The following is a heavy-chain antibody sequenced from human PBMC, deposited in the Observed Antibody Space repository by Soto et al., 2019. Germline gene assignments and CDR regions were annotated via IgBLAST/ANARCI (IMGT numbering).Heavy chain of an antibody. Sequence: QVQLQESGPGLVKPSETLSLTCTVSGGSISSYYWSWIRQPPGKGLAWIGNIYYSGSTNYNPSLKSRVTISVDTSKNQFSLKLSSVTVADTAVYYWAGGGITMIAPRMDVWGQGTTVTVSS. CDR3: AGGGITMIAPRMDV. CDR2: IYYSGST. D-gene: IGHD3-22*01. J-gene: IGHJ6*02. CDR1: GGSISSYY. V-gene: IGHV4-59*01.